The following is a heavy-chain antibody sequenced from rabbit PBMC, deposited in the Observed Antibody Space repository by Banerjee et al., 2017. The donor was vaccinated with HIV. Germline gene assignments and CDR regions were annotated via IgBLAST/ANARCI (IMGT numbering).Heavy chain of an antibody. CDR1: GFSFSNKYV. D-gene: IGHD7-1*01. Sequence: GDLVKPEGSLTLTCTASGFSFSNKYVMCWVRQAPGKGLEWIACINTSSGNTVYASWAKGRFTISKTSSTTVTLQMTSLTAADTATYFCAREVWYGSGGYPGYGDLWGQGTLVTVS. J-gene: IGHJ3*01. V-gene: IGHV1S45*01. CDR3: AREVWYGSGGYPGYGDL. CDR2: INTSSGNT.